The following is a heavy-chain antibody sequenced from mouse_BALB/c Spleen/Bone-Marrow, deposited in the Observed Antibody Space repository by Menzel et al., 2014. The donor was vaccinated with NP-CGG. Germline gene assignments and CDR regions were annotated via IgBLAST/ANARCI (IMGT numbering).Heavy chain of an antibody. V-gene: IGHV4-1*02. CDR2: INPDSRTI. D-gene: IGHD2-4*01. Sequence: EVQLQESGGGLMQPGGSLKLSCAASGFYFSAYWMSWVRQAPGKGLEWIGEINPDSRTINYTPPLKDKFIISRDNAKNTLYLQMSKVRSEDTALYYCARLYDYGWFAYWGQGTLVTVSA. CDR1: GFYFSAYW. CDR3: ARLYDYGWFAY. J-gene: IGHJ3*01.